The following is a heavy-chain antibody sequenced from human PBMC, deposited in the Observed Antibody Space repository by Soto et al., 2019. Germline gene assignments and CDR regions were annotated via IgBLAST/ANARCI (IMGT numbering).Heavy chain of an antibody. D-gene: IGHD2-15*01. CDR1: GYSFTSYW. CDR3: ARYCSGGSCYSNYYYGMDV. Sequence: GESLKISCKGSGYSFTSYWISWVRQMPGKGLEWMGRIDPSDSYTNYSPSFQGHVTISADKSISTAYLQWSSLKASDTAMYYCARYCSGGSCYSNYYYGMDVWGQGTTVTVSS. CDR2: IDPSDSYT. J-gene: IGHJ6*02. V-gene: IGHV5-10-1*01.